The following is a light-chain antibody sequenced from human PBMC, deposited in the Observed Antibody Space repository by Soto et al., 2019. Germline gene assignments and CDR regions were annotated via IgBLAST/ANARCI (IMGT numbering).Light chain of an antibody. CDR2: GAS. V-gene: IGKV1-5*01. J-gene: IGKJ4*01. CDR3: QQYNSYSLT. CDR1: QSVTSR. Sequence: DIPMTQSPSTLSASVGDRVTITCRASQSVTSRLAGYQQKPGKAPKLLIYGASNLESGVPSRFSGSGSGTEFTLTISSLQPDDFATYYCQQYNSYSLTFGGGTTVEIK.